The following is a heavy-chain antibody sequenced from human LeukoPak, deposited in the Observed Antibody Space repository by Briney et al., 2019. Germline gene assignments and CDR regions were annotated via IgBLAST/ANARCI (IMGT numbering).Heavy chain of an antibody. V-gene: IGHV4-34*01. CDR3: AREGSYYDFWSGYRTPNY. J-gene: IGHJ4*02. D-gene: IGHD3-3*01. CDR2: INHSGST. Sequence: PSETLSLTCAVYGGSFSGYYWSWIRQPPGKGLEWIGEINHSGSTNYSPSLKSRVTISVDTSKNQFSLKLSSVTAADTAVYYCAREGSYYDFWSGYRTPNYWGQGTLVSVSS. CDR1: GGSFSGYY.